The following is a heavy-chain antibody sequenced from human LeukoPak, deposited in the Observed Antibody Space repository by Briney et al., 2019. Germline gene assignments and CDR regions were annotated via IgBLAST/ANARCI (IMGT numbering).Heavy chain of an antibody. D-gene: IGHD3-10*01. CDR3: ARGEVLVRGVIIPLYYFDY. CDR1: GGSISSYY. V-gene: IGHV4-59*08. J-gene: IGHJ4*02. CDR2: IYYSGST. Sequence: PSETLSLTCTVSGGSISSYYWSWIRRPPEKGLEWIGYIYYSGSTNYNPSLKSRVTISVDTSKNQFSLKLSSVTAADTAVYYCARGEVLVRGVIIPLYYFDYWGQGTLVTVSS.